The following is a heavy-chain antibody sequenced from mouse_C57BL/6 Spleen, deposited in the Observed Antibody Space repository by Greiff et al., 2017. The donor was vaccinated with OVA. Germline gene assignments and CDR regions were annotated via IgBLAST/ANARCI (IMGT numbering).Heavy chain of an antibody. Sequence: EVQLQQSGPELVKPGASVKMSCKASGYTFTDYNMHWVKQSHGKSLEWIGYINPNNGGTSYNQKFKGKATLTVNKSSSTAYMELRSLTSEESAVYYCARWSNYDDAMDDWGQGTSVTVSS. D-gene: IGHD2-1*01. CDR2: INPNNGGT. CDR3: ARWSNYDDAMDD. CDR1: GYTFTDYN. J-gene: IGHJ4*01. V-gene: IGHV1-22*01.